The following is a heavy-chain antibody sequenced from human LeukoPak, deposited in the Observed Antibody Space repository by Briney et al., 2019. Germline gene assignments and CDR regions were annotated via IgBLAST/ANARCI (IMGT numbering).Heavy chain of an antibody. CDR2: MNPGSGDT. D-gene: IGHD3-9*01. V-gene: IGHV1-8*01. CDR1: GYTFTTHD. CDR3: ARGLGDYNTDWFPVSGY. Sequence: GASVKVSCKAPGYTFTTHDLTWVRQATGQGLEWMGWMNPGSGDTAYAQKFQGRVTMTRDTSMSTAYMELSSLGSDDAAIYYCARGLGDYNTDWFPVSGYWGQGTLVTVSS. J-gene: IGHJ4*02.